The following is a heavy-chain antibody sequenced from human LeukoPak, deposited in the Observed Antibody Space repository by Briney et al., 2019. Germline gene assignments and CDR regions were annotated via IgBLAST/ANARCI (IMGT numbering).Heavy chain of an antibody. V-gene: IGHV4-4*02. J-gene: IGHJ4*02. D-gene: IGHD5-12*01. Sequence: SGTLSLTCAVSGASVSSTNWWSWVRQPPGKGLEWIGEINHSGSTNYNPSLKSRVTMSVDTSKNQFSLKLSSVTAADTAVYYCARESNSGYDFLDYWGQGTLVTVSS. CDR3: ARESNSGYDFLDY. CDR1: GASVSSTNW. CDR2: INHSGST.